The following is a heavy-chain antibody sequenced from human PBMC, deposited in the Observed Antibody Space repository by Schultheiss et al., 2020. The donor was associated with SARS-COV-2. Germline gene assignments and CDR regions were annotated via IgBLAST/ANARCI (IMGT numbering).Heavy chain of an antibody. D-gene: IGHD3-3*01. CDR3: AKGAYYDFWSGYSGYFDY. CDR1: GGSFSGYY. V-gene: IGHV4-34*01. J-gene: IGHJ4*02. Sequence: SETLSLTCAVYGGSFSGYYWSWIRQPPGKGLEWIGEINHSGRTNYNPSLKSRVTISVDTPKNQFSLKLSSVTAADTAVYYCAKGAYYDFWSGYSGYFDYWGQGTLVTVSS. CDR2: INHSGRT.